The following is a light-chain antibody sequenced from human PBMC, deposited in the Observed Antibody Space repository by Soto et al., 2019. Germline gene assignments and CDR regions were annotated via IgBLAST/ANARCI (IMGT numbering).Light chain of an antibody. CDR3: QSYDTGLSGSV. V-gene: IGLV1-40*01. J-gene: IGLJ3*02. CDR2: HNN. Sequence: QPVLTQPPSVSGAPGQRVTISCAGSSSNIGTDSDVHWYQHLPGTAPKLLIFHNNNRPSGVPDRFSGSKSGTSASLAITGLQAEDEADYYCQSYDTGLSGSVFGGGTKLTVL. CDR1: SSNIGTDSD.